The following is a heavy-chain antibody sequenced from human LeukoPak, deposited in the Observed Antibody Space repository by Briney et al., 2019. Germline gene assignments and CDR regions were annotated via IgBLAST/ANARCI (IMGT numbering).Heavy chain of an antibody. V-gene: IGHV4-34*01. Sequence: PETLSLTCAVYGGSFSGYYWSWIRQPPGKGLEWIGEINHSGSTNYNPSLKSRVTISVDTSKNQFSLKLSSVTAADTAVYYCARGGFYDSSGYSTRVFWFDPWGQGTLVTVSS. D-gene: IGHD3-22*01. J-gene: IGHJ5*02. CDR2: INHSGST. CDR3: ARGGFYDSSGYSTRVFWFDP. CDR1: GGSFSGYY.